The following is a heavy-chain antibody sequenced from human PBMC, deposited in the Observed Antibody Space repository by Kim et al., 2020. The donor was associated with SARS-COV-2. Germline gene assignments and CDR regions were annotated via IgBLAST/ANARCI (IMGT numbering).Heavy chain of an antibody. J-gene: IGHJ4*01. V-gene: IGHV3-74*01. D-gene: IGHD5-12*01. CDR2: INNDGKIT. CDR3: VASLVDY. Sequence: GGSLRLSCTASGFTFSNFWMHWVRQAPGEGLEWVSRINNDGKITTYADSVKGRFTISRDNAKNTLYLQMNSLGAEDTAVYYCVASLVDYCGHGALVALSS. CDR1: GFTFSNFW.